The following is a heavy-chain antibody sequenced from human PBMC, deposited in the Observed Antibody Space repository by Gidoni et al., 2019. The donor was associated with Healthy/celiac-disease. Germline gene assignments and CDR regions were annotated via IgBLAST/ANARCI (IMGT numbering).Heavy chain of an antibody. CDR1: GGSFSGYY. V-gene: IGHV4-34*01. J-gene: IGHJ4*02. Sequence: QVQLQQWGAGLLKPSETLSLTCAVYGGSFSGYYWSWIRQPPGKGLEWIGEINHSGSTNYNPSLKSRVTISVDTSKNQFSLKLSSVTAADTAVYYCARALGYCTNGVCYTYFDYWGQGTLVTVSS. CDR3: ARALGYCTNGVCYTYFDY. CDR2: INHSGST. D-gene: IGHD2-8*01.